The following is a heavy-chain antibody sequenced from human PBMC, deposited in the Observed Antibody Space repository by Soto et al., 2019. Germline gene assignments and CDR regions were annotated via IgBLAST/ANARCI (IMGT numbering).Heavy chain of an antibody. D-gene: IGHD3-10*01. J-gene: IGHJ4*02. CDR2: ISAYKGNT. CDR3: ARDVDGSGSYYSDY. CDR1: GYSFPNYG. V-gene: IGHV1-18*01. Sequence: QVQLVQSGAEVKKPGASVKVSCRASGYSFPNYGISWVRQAPGQGLEWMGWISAYKGNTNYAQKLQGRVTMTTDTSTSTAYMERRSLRSDDTAVYYCARDVDGSGSYYSDYWGQGTLVTVSS.